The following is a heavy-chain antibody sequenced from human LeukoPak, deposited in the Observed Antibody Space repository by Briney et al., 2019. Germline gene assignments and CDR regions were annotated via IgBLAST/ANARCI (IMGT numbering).Heavy chain of an antibody. CDR2: INDSGST. V-gene: IGHV4-34*01. D-gene: IGHD3-10*01. CDR3: ARRYGSGTYYKY. J-gene: IGHJ4*02. Sequence: WIGEINDSGSTNYNPSLKSRVTMSLDTSKNQFSLKLTSVTAADTAVYYCARRYGSGTYYKYWGQGTLVTVSS.